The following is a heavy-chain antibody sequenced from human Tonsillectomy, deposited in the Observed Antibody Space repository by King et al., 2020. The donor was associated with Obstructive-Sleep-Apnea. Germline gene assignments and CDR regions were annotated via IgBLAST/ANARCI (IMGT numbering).Heavy chain of an antibody. J-gene: IGHJ3*02. Sequence: DVQLVESGGGLVQPGGSLRLSCAASGFSFSSYWMHWVRTAPGRGLVWVSRINGDGCSPHSPDSVKGRFTVSRDNATNTRYLQMNSLRAEDTAVYYCVREDCSGGSCYLLQNAFDIWGQGTMVTVSS. CDR1: GFSFSSYW. V-gene: IGHV3-74*01. CDR3: VREDCSGGSCYLLQNAFDI. CDR2: INGDGCSP. D-gene: IGHD2-15*01.